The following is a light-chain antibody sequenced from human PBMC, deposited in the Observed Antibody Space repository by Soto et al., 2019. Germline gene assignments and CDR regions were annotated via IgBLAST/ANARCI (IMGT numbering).Light chain of an antibody. J-gene: IGLJ1*01. CDR1: SSDVGNYNL. Sequence: HSALTQPASVSGSPGQSSTISCTGTSSDVGNYNLVSWYQQRPGKASKLMIYEGSKRPSGVSNRFSGSKSDNTASLTISGLQAEDEAHYYCCSYARGSTYVFGTGTKVTVL. V-gene: IGLV2-23*01. CDR2: EGS. CDR3: CSYARGSTYV.